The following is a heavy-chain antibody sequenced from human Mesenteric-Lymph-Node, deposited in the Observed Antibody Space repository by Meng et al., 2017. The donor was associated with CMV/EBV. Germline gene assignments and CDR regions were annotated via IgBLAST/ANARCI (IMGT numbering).Heavy chain of an antibody. J-gene: IGHJ4*02. Sequence: GGSLRLSCAASGFIFSSYSMNWVRQAPGKGLEWLALISNDGSIKLYADSVKGRFTISRDNSKNTLYLQMNSLRAEDTAVYYCAREILYYGDYALDYWGQGTLVTVSS. CDR3: AREILYYGDYALDY. CDR1: GFIFSSYS. D-gene: IGHD4-17*01. CDR2: ISNDGSIK. V-gene: IGHV3-30*03.